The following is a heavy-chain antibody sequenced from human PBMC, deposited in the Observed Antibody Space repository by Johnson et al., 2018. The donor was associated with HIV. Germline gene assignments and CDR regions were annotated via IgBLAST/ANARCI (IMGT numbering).Heavy chain of an antibody. J-gene: IGHJ3*02. Sequence: VQLVESGGGLVQPGGSLRLSCAASGFTFSSYAMHWVRQAPGKGLEWVSGISWNSGSIGYADSVKGRLTISRDNAKNSLYLQMNSLRAEDTAVYYCASEYSSSSQPNAFDIWGQGTMVTVSS. CDR1: GFTFSSYA. CDR2: ISWNSGSI. V-gene: IGHV3-9*01. D-gene: IGHD6-6*01. CDR3: ASEYSSSSQPNAFDI.